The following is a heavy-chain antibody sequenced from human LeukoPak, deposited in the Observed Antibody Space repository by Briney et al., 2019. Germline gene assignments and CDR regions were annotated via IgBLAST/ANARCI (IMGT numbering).Heavy chain of an antibody. CDR1: RFTVSSYA. V-gene: IGHV3-23*01. J-gene: IGHJ4*02. D-gene: IGHD3-10*01. Sequence: GGSLRLSSAASRFTVSSYAMSWVRQAPGKGLEWVSAIGYSGGSTYYADSVKGRFTISRDNSKNTLYLQMNGLRAEDTAVYYCAKGGFGELNFDYWGQGTLVTVSS. CDR2: IGYSGGST. CDR3: AKGGFGELNFDY.